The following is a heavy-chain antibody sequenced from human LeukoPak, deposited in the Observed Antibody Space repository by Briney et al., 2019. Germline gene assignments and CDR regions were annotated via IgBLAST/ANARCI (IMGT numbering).Heavy chain of an antibody. Sequence: SETLSLTCTVSGGSVSRSPYYWGWVRQPPGKGLEWIGNIYSSGNTYYNASLKSRVTIYIDTSKNQFSLNLSSVTAADTAVYYCAKSGGSGLIDYWGQGTLVTVSS. CDR3: AKSGGSGLIDY. CDR1: GGSVSRSPYY. V-gene: IGHV4-39*01. D-gene: IGHD1-26*01. CDR2: IYSSGNT. J-gene: IGHJ4*02.